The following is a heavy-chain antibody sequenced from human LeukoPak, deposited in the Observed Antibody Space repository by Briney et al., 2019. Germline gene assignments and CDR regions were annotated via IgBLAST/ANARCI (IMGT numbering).Heavy chain of an antibody. V-gene: IGHV3-15*01. CDR2: IKSKTDGGTT. CDR3: TTDPGIAVAGPGAFDI. D-gene: IGHD6-19*01. J-gene: IGHJ3*02. CDR1: GFTFSNAW. Sequence: GGSLRLSCAASGFTFSNAWMSWVRQAPGKGLEWVGRIKSKTDGGTTDYAAPVKGRFTISRDDSKNTLYLQMNSLKTEDTAVYYCTTDPGIAVAGPGAFDIWGQGTMVTVSS.